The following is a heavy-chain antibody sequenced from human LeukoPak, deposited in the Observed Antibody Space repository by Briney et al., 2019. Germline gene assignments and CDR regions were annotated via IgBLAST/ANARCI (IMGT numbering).Heavy chain of an antibody. CDR3: ARDFMLDSLGFDY. J-gene: IGHJ4*02. V-gene: IGHV3-33*01. CDR1: GFTFSSYG. Sequence: PGGSLRLSCAASGFTFSSYGMHWVRQAPGKGLEWVAVIWYDGSNKYYADSVKGRFTISRDNSKNTLYLQMNSLRAEDTAVYYCARDFMLDSLGFDYWGQGTLVTVSS. CDR2: IWYDGSNK. D-gene: IGHD3/OR15-3a*01.